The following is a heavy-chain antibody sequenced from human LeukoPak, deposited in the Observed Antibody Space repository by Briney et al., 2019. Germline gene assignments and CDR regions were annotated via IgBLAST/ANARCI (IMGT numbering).Heavy chain of an antibody. J-gene: IGHJ3*02. CDR2: IYSGGST. CDR1: GLTVSYNY. CDR3: ARGSRDGYNLASAFDI. V-gene: IGHV3-66*01. D-gene: IGHD5-24*01. Sequence: GGSLRLSCAASGLTVSYNYMSWVRQAPGKGLEWVSVIYSGGSTYYADSVKGRFTISRDNSKNTLYLQMNSLRAEDTAVYYCARGSRDGYNLASAFDIWGQGTMVTVSS.